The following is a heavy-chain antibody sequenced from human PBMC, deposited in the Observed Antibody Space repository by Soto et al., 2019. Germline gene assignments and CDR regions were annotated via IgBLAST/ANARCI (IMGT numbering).Heavy chain of an antibody. D-gene: IGHD4-17*01. CDR1: GGSISSSSYY. Sequence: SETLSLTCTVSGGSISSSSYYWGWIRQPPGKGLEWIGSIYYSGSTYYNPSLKSRVTISVDTSKNQFSLKLSSVTAADTAVYYCARASRYGDYRLDYWGQGTLVTVSS. CDR2: IYYSGST. CDR3: ARASRYGDYRLDY. J-gene: IGHJ4*02. V-gene: IGHV4-39*07.